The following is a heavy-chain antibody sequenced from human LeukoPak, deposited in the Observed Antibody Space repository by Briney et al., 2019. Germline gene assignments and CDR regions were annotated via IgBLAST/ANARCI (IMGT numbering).Heavy chain of an antibody. J-gene: IGHJ4*02. CDR3: ARGFRGPNFDY. CDR1: GGSFSGYH. Sequence: PSETLSLTCAVYGGSFSGYHWSWIRQPPGKGLEWIGEINHSEGTNYNPSLKSRVTMSLDTSKNQFSLKLNSVTAADTAVYYCARGFRGPNFDYWGQGTLVTVSS. CDR2: INHSEGT. D-gene: IGHD3-10*01. V-gene: IGHV4-34*01.